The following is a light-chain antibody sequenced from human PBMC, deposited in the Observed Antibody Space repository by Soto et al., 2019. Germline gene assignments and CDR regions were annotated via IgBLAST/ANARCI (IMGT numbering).Light chain of an antibody. CDR3: RQQSRSATTRT. CDR2: VAS. Sequence: ETVLTQSPGTLSLSPGERATLSCRASQSVSSSYLAWYQQKPGQAPRPLIYVASRRATGIPDRFSGSGSGTKSTITMSRLETEEVVENLRRQQSRSATTRTFGKATRIEIE. V-gene: IGKV3-20*01. J-gene: IGKJ1*01. CDR1: QSVSSSY.